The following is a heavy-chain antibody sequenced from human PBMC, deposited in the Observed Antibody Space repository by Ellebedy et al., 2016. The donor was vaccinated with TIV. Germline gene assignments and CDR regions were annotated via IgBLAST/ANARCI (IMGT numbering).Heavy chain of an antibody. Sequence: MPSETLSLTCTVSGGSISSGGNYWTWIRQHPGKGLEWIGFIYYSGSTYYNPSLRSRVTMSVDTSQNQFSLNLTSVTAADTAVYYCARDWTRGGGYFASWFDPWGQGTPVTVSS. CDR2: IYYSGST. J-gene: IGHJ5*02. CDR3: ARDWTRGGGYFASWFDP. D-gene: IGHD2/OR15-2a*01. CDR1: GGSISSGGNY. V-gene: IGHV4-31*03.